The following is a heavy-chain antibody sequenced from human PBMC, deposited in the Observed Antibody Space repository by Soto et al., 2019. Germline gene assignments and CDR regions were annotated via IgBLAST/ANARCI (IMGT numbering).Heavy chain of an antibody. V-gene: IGHV1-18*01. D-gene: IGHD3-22*01. CDR3: ARDTRLYYDSSGPGWFDP. CDR1: GYTFTSYG. CDR2: ISAYNGNT. Sequence: RASVKVSCKASGYTFTSYGISWVRQAPGQGLEWMGWISAYNGNTNYAQKLQGRVTMTTDTSTSTAYMELRSLRSDDTAVYYCARDTRLYYDSSGPGWFDPWGQGTLVTVSS. J-gene: IGHJ5*02.